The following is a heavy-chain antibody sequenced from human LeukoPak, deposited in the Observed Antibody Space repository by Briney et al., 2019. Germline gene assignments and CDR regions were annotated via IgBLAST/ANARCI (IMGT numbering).Heavy chain of an antibody. CDR1: GGSISSSSYY. Sequence: PSETLSLTCTVSGGSISSSSYYWGWIRQPPGKGLEWIGSIYYSGSTYYNPSLKSRVTISVDTSKNQFSLKLSSVTAADTAVYYCAGHGITIFGVAGLNWFDPWGQGTLVTVSS. CDR3: AGHGITIFGVAGLNWFDP. V-gene: IGHV4-39*01. J-gene: IGHJ5*02. CDR2: IYYSGST. D-gene: IGHD3-3*01.